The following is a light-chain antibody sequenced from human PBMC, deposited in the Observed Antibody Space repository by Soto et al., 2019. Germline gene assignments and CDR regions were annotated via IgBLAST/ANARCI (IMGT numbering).Light chain of an antibody. V-gene: IGLV1-51*01. CDR1: SSNIGAGHG. CDR2: DDN. Sequence: QSVLTQPPSVSGAPGQRVTISCTGSSSNIGAGHGVQWYQQPPGTAPKLLIYDDNKRPSGIPDRFSGSKSGTSATLGITGFQTGDEADYYCGSWDSSLTAYVFGTGTQLTVL. CDR3: GSWDSSLTAYV. J-gene: IGLJ1*01.